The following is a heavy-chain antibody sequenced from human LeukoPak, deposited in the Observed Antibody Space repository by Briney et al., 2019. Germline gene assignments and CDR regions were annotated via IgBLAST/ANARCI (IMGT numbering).Heavy chain of an antibody. V-gene: IGHV1-8*03. J-gene: IGHJ3*02. CDR1: GYTFTSYD. CDR2: MNPNSGNT. D-gene: IGHD6-13*01. Sequence: ASVKVSCKASGYTFTSYDINWVRQATGQGLEWMGWMNPNSGNTGYAQKFQGRATITRNTSISTAYMELSSLRSEDTAVYYCARGLLSYSSSWSYAFDIWGQGTMVTVSS. CDR3: ARGLLSYSSSWSYAFDI.